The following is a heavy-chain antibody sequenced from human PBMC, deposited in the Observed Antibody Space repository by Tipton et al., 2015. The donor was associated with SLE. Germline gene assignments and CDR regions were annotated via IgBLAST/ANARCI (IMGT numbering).Heavy chain of an antibody. CDR1: GGSFSGYY. CDR3: ARDADSSSWYYFDY. Sequence: TLSLTCAVYGGSFSGYYWSWIRQPPGKGLEWIGEINHSGSTNYNPSLKSRVTISVDTSKNQFSLKLSSVTAADTAVYYCARDADSSSWYYFDYWGQGTMVTVSS. V-gene: IGHV4-34*01. D-gene: IGHD6-13*01. CDR2: INHSGST. J-gene: IGHJ4*03.